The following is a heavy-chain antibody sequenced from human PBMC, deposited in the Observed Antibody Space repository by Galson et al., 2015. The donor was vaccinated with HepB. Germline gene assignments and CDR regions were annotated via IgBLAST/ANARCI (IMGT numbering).Heavy chain of an antibody. J-gene: IGHJ5*01. D-gene: IGHD3-22*01. CDR1: GFTFTDFS. V-gene: IGHV1-24*01. CDR3: ARPSMTVEGSYWFDY. CDR2: FDPEDGEK. Sequence: SVKVSCKASGFTFTDFSIHWVRQAPGRGLEWMGGFDPEDGEKIYAQKFQGRVTMTEDTSTDTAYMELSSLRSEDTAVYFCARPSMTVEGSYWFDYWGQGTPVTVSS.